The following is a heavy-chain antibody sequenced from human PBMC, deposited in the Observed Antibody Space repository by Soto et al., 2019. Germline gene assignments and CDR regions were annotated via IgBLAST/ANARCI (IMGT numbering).Heavy chain of an antibody. D-gene: IGHD1-26*01. V-gene: IGHV3-74*01. J-gene: IGHJ4*02. Sequence: HWVRQAPGKGLVWVARINTDGSVTSHADSVKGRFTISRDNAKSTLYLQMNSLRAEDSARYYCARQTGLGATNYWGRGTLVTVSS. CDR2: INTDGSVT. CDR3: ARQTGLGATNY.